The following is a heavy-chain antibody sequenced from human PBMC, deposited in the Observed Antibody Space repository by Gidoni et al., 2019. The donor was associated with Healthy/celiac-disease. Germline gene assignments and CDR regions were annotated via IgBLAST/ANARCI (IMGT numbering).Heavy chain of an antibody. CDR3: ARRNMVRGAQKLRGYFDL. Sequence: QLQLQESGPGLVKPSDTLSLTCTVSGGSLSSRRYYWGWIRQPPGKGLGWIGSIYYSGSTYYNPSLKSRVTISVDTSKNQFSLKLSSVTAADTAVYYCARRNMVRGAQKLRGYFDLWGRGTLVTVSS. CDR1: GGSLSSRRYY. CDR2: IYYSGST. D-gene: IGHD3-10*01. J-gene: IGHJ2*01. V-gene: IGHV4-39*01.